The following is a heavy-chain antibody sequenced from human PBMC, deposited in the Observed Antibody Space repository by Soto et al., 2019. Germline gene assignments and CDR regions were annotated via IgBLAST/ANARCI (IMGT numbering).Heavy chain of an antibody. D-gene: IGHD3-9*01. CDR2: ISGSGGST. Sequence: PGGSLRLSCAASGFTFSSYAMSWVRQAPGKGLEWVSAISGSGGSTHYADSVKGRFTISRDNSKNTLYLQMNSLRAEDTAVYYCAKDRRIVLRYFDWPTRDFDYWGQGTLVTVSS. CDR3: AKDRRIVLRYFDWPTRDFDY. V-gene: IGHV3-23*01. J-gene: IGHJ4*02. CDR1: GFTFSSYA.